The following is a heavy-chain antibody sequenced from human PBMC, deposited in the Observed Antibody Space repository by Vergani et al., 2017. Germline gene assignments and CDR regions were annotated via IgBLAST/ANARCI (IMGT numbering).Heavy chain of an antibody. Sequence: QVQLVQSGSELKKPGASVKVSCKASGYPFSSYAINWVRQAPGQGLEWMGWINTNTGNPTYAQGFTGRFVFSFDTSVSTAYLQISSLKAEDTAVYYCAREWXIVVVTAALYGMDVWGQGTTVTVSS. CDR3: AREWXIVVVTAALYGMDV. CDR1: GYPFSSYA. CDR2: INTNTGNP. D-gene: IGHD2-2*01. V-gene: IGHV7-4-1*02. J-gene: IGHJ6*02.